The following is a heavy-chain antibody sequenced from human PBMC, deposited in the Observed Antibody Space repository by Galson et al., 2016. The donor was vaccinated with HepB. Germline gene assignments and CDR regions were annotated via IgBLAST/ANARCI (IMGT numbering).Heavy chain of an antibody. J-gene: IGHJ6*02. CDR2: ISYDGSNK. Sequence: SLRLSCAASGFNFRTYGIHWVRQAPGKGLEWVAVISYDGSNKFYADSVKGRFTISRDNSKNTLYLQMNSLRAEDTALYYCAKDKGSGSYYNEPIPRYFAMDVWGQGTTVTVSS. D-gene: IGHD3-10*01. CDR3: AKDKGSGSYYNEPIPRYFAMDV. CDR1: GFNFRTYG. V-gene: IGHV3-30*18.